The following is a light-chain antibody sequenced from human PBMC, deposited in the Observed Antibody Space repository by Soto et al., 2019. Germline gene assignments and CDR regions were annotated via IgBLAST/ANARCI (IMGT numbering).Light chain of an antibody. CDR2: EVT. J-gene: IGLJ2*01. V-gene: IGLV2-14*01. CDR1: SSDVGGYNY. Sequence: SALTQPASVSGSLGQSITISCTGTSSDVGGYNYVSWYQQHPGKDPKVVIFEVTNRPSGVSSRFSGSKSGNTASLTVSGLQAEDEGDYYCSSYTSSSTVVFGGGTKVTVL. CDR3: SSYTSSSTVV.